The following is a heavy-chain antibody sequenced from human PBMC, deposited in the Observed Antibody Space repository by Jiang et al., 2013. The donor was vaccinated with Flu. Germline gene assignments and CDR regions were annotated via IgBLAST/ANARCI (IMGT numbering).Heavy chain of an antibody. D-gene: IGHD1-1*01. CDR2: IYYSGST. CDR1: GGSISSGGYY. V-gene: IGHV4-31*03. Sequence: GLVKPSQTLSLTCTVSGGSISSGGYYWGWIRQHPGKGLEWIGYIYYSGSTYYNPSLKSRVTISVDMSKNQFSLKLSSVTAADTAVYYCARDRTRGRGSDYWGQGTLVTVSS. J-gene: IGHJ4*02. CDR3: ARDRTRGRGSDY.